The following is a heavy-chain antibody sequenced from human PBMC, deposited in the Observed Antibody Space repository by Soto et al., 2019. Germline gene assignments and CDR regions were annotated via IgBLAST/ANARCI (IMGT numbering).Heavy chain of an antibody. CDR1: GGSISSSSYY. D-gene: IGHD3-3*01. V-gene: IGHV4-39*01. CDR2: IYYSGST. CDR3: ARVFKYDFWNGYLGWFDP. J-gene: IGHJ5*02. Sequence: PSETLSLTCTVSGGSISSSSYYWGWIRQPPGKGLEWIGSIYYSGSTYYNPSLKSRVTISVDTSKNQFSLKLSSVTAADTAVYYCARVFKYDFWNGYLGWFDPWGQGTLVTVSS.